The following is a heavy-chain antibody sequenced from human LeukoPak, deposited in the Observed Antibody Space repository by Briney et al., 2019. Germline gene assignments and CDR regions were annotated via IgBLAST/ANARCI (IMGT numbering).Heavy chain of an antibody. V-gene: IGHV3-53*01. D-gene: IGHD5/OR15-5a*01. J-gene: IGHJ6*02. CDR1: GFTFSSYG. Sequence: PGGSLRLSCAASGFTFSSYGMHWVRQAPGKGLEWVSVIYSGGSTYYADSVKGRFTISRDNSKNTLYLQMNSLRAEDTAVYYCARDLRPNYYYGMDVWGQGTTVTVSS. CDR2: IYSGGST. CDR3: ARDLRPNYYYGMDV.